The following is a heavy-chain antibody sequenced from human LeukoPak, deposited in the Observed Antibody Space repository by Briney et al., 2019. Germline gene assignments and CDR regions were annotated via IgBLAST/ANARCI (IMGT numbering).Heavy chain of an antibody. CDR2: IYYSGST. D-gene: IGHD6-6*01. CDR3: ARWKSSSRAFDI. CDR1: GGSMTTHH. J-gene: IGHJ3*02. V-gene: IGHV4-59*06. Sequence: SETLSLTCTVSGGSMTTHHWNWIRQTPGKGLEWIGYIYYSGSTYYNPSLKSRVTISVDTSKNQFSLKLSSVTAADTAVYYCARWKSSSRAFDIWGQGTMVTVSS.